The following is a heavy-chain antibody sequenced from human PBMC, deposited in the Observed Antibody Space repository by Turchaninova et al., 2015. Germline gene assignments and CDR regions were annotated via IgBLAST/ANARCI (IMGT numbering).Heavy chain of an antibody. CDR1: GVSSPDHIRG. Sequence: QVTLRESGPVVVKPTETLTLTFSVSGVSSPDHIRGGVCLRQSPGKPLEWLANIFSIDGESYNTSLKSRVTISKDTSGTQVVLTMTNMDPVDTGTYYCARLFYDETAYFSLGAYWGQGTPVIVSS. V-gene: IGHV2-26*01. CDR3: ARLFYDETAYFSLGAY. J-gene: IGHJ4*02. CDR2: IFSIDGE. D-gene: IGHD1-26*01.